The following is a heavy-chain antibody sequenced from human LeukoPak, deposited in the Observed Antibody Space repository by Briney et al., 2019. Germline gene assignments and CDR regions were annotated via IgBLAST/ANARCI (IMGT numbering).Heavy chain of an antibody. CDR1: GYTFTDYY. D-gene: IGHD6-19*01. CDR3: ARGGTSGWRTPNDDY. J-gene: IGHJ4*02. CDR2: SSPYNGNT. Sequence: ASVKVSCKASGYTFTDYYINWVRQAPGQGLEWMGWSSPYNGNTNYAQKLRGRVTMTTDTSTSTAYMELRSLRSDDTAVYYCARGGTSGWRTPNDDYWGQGTLVTVSS. V-gene: IGHV1-18*04.